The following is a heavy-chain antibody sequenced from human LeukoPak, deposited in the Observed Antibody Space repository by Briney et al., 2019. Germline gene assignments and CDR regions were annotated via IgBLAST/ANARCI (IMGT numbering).Heavy chain of an antibody. CDR1: AFTFSEYS. J-gene: IGHJ6*02. V-gene: IGHV3-11*01. CDR2: ITGSGGTE. CDR3: ARIAAAGSDVGYYYGMDV. Sequence: GGSLRLSCVGSAFTFSEYSMSWIRQAPGRELEWISSITGSGGTEYYADSVKGRFSISRDNAKSALYLQMNSLRAEDTAVYYCARIAAAGSDVGYYYGMDVWGQGTTVTVSS. D-gene: IGHD6-13*01.